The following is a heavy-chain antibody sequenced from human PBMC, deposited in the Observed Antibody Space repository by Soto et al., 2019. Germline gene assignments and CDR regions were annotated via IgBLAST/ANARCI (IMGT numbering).Heavy chain of an antibody. Sequence: GGSLSLSCAASGFTFSSYSMNWVRQAPGKGLEWVSSISSSSSYIYYADSVKGRFTISRDNAKNSLYLQMNSLRAEDTAVYYCASALTIFGVEKVEEYYYYYYGMDVWGQGTTVTVSS. CDR3: ASALTIFGVEKVEEYYYYYYGMDV. J-gene: IGHJ6*02. D-gene: IGHD3-3*01. CDR2: ISSSSSYI. CDR1: GFTFSSYS. V-gene: IGHV3-21*01.